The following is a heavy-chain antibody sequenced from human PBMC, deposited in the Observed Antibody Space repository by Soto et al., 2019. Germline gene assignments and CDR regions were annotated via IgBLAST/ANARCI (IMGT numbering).Heavy chain of an antibody. Sequence: PGGSLRLSCAASGFTFSGSAMHWVRQASGKGLEWVGHIRSKPNNYATAYAASVKGRFTISRDDSKNTAYLQTNSLKTEDTDVYYCTRFPGGSGPDWGQGTLVTVYS. D-gene: IGHD3-10*01. CDR3: TRFPGGSGPD. CDR1: GFTFSGSA. J-gene: IGHJ1*01. V-gene: IGHV3-73*01. CDR2: IRSKPNNYAT.